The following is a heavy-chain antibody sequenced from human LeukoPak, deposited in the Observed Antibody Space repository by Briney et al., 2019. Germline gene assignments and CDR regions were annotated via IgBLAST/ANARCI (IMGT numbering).Heavy chain of an antibody. CDR1: GGSISSYY. Sequence: SGTLSLTCTVSGGSISSYYWSLIRQPPRKGLEWIGYIYYSGSTNYNPSLKSRVTISVDTSKNQFSLKLSSVTAADTAVYYCARAGRSGWSNYYYYGMDVWGQGTTVTVSS. CDR3: ARAGRSGWSNYYYYGMDV. V-gene: IGHV4-59*01. D-gene: IGHD6-19*01. CDR2: IYYSGST. J-gene: IGHJ6*02.